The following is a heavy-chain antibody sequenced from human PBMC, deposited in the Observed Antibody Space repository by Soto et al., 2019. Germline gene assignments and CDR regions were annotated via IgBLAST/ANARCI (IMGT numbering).Heavy chain of an antibody. CDR3: ARDSAGYYYGMDV. J-gene: IGHJ6*02. CDR2: IWYDGSNK. Sequence: PGGSLRLSCAASGFTFSSYGMHWVRQAPGKGLEWVAVIWYDGSNKYYADSVKGRFTISRDNSKNTLYLQMNSLRAEDTAVYYCARDSAGYYYGMDVWGQGTTVTVSS. V-gene: IGHV3-33*01. CDR1: GFTFSSYG. D-gene: IGHD6-19*01.